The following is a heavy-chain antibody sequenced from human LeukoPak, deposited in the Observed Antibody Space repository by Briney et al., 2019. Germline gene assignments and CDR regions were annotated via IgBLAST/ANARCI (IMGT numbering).Heavy chain of an antibody. J-gene: IGHJ3*02. CDR3: ARVQFRIYDSSGYYVLGAFDI. V-gene: IGHV3-74*03. CDR2: INLDGSDA. CDR1: GFTFTSYW. Sequence: GGSLRLSCAASGFTFTSYWMHWVRQAPGKGLVWVSRINLDGSDATYADSVRGRFTISRDNAKNTVSLQMNSLSAEDTAVYYCARVQFRIYDSSGYYVLGAFDIWGQGTVVTVSS. D-gene: IGHD3-22*01.